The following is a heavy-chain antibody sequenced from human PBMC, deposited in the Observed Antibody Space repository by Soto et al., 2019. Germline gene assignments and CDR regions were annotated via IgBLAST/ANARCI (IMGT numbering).Heavy chain of an antibody. CDR2: IYYSGST. V-gene: IGHV4-59*04. Sequence: SETLSLTCTVSGGSMSSYYWSWIRQPPGKGLEWIGYIYYSGSTYYNPSLKSRVTISVDTSKNQFSLKLSSVTAADTAVYYCARHQSHSSSYVDPWGQGTLVTVSS. J-gene: IGHJ5*02. D-gene: IGHD6-13*01. CDR1: GGSMSSYY. CDR3: ARHQSHSSSYVDP.